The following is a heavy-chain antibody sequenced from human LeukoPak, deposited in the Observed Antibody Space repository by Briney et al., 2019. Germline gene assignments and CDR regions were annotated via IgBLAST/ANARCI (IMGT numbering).Heavy chain of an antibody. V-gene: IGHV4-34*01. J-gene: IGHJ4*02. CDR1: GGSFSGYY. CDR3: ARAHDYVPGSQTRGY. D-gene: IGHD3-16*01. Sequence: SETLSLTCAVYGGSFSGYYWTWIRQPPGRGLEWIGEINQSGRTNYSSSLKSRVTISVDTSKNQFSLNLNSVTAADTAVYYCARAHDYVPGSQTRGYWGQGTLVTVSS. CDR2: INQSGRT.